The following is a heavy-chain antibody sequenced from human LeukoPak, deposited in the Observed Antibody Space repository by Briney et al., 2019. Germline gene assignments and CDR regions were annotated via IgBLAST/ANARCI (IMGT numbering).Heavy chain of an antibody. Sequence: GGSLRLPCAASGFTFSSYGMHWVRQAPGKGLEWVAFIRYDGSNKYYADSVKGRRTISRDNSKNTLYLQMNSLRAEDTAVYYCAKEARNYYYGMDVWGQGTTVTVSS. CDR1: GFTFSSYG. J-gene: IGHJ6*02. V-gene: IGHV3-30*02. CDR3: AKEARNYYYGMDV. CDR2: IRYDGSNK.